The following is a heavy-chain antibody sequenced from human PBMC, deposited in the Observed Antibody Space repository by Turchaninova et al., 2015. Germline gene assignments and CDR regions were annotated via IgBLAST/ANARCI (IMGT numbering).Heavy chain of an antibody. V-gene: IGHV5-10-1*03. CDR1: GYTLTAYL. J-gene: IGHJ6*02. CDR3: ARLGVSLNYGVDV. D-gene: IGHD1-26*01. CDR2: IQPRSSYS. Sequence: VHLVPSGAEGGEKPGESVKVSCESSGYTLTAYLLTWVRQMPGKGLEWLGRIQPRSSYSNYSPTFQGHITMSVDKSLNTAYLQLSSLEASDTAIYYCARLGVSLNYGVDVWGQGTAVSVSS.